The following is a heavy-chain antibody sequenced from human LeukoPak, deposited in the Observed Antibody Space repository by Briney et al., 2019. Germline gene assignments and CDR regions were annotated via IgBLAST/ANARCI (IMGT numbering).Heavy chain of an antibody. CDR3: ARDKGGSGSYRVDY. Sequence: SETLSLTCTVAGGSISSSSHYWGWTRQPPGKGLEWIGSIYYSGSTYYNPSLKSRVTISVDTSKNQFSLKLSSVTAADTAVYYCARDKGGSGSYRVDYWGQGTLVTVSS. D-gene: IGHD3-10*01. CDR1: GGSISSSSHY. CDR2: IYYSGST. V-gene: IGHV4-39*07. J-gene: IGHJ4*02.